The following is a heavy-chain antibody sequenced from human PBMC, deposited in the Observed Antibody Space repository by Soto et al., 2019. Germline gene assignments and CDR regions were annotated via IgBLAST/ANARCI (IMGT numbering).Heavy chain of an antibody. CDR1: GYTFTNYA. CDR2: ITPFNGNT. CDR3: ARGGSLYWYFDL. Sequence: ASVKVSCKASGYTFTNYAIHWVRQAPGQALEWMGWITPFNGNTNYTHKFQDRVTITRDTSASTAYMELSSLRSEDTAVYYCARGGSLYWYFDLWGRSTLVTVSS. D-gene: IGHD1-26*01. V-gene: IGHV1-3*01. J-gene: IGHJ2*01.